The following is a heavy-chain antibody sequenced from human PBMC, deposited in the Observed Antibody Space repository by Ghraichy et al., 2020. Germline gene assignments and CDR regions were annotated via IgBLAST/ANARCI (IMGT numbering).Heavy chain of an antibody. V-gene: IGHV3-23*01. CDR3: AAGTTGYYIFDY. Sequence: GESLNISCAASGFTFSSYAMSWVRQAPGKGLEWVSAISGSGGSTYYADSVKGRFTISRDNSKNTLYLQMNSLRAEDTAVYYCAAGTTGYYIFDYWGQGTLVTVSS. CDR1: GFTFSSYA. CDR2: ISGSGGST. D-gene: IGHD3-9*01. J-gene: IGHJ4*02.